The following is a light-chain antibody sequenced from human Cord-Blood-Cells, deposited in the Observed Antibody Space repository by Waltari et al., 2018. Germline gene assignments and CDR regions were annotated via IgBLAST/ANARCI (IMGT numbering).Light chain of an antibody. V-gene: IGKV1-27*01. Sequence: DIQLTQSPSPLSASVGDRVTMTCRASQGLSNYLAWYQQRPGKGPKLLIYAASTLESVVPSRFSGSGSGTDFTLTISSLQPEDVATYYCQKYNSAPWTFGQGTKVEIK. CDR3: QKYNSAPWT. CDR2: AAS. CDR1: QGLSNY. J-gene: IGKJ1*01.